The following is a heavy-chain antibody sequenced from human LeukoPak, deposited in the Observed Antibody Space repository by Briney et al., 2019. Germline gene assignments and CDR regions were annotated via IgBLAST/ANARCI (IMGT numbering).Heavy chain of an antibody. Sequence: GGSLRLSCAASGFTVSSNYMNWVRQAPGKGLEWVSVIYSGGTTYYADSVEGRFTISRDNSKNMLYLQMNSLRAEDTAVYYCARAPYYYDDSGYYYDNFYYGIDVWGQGTTVTVSS. CDR3: ARAPYYYDDSGYYYDNFYYGIDV. J-gene: IGHJ6*02. V-gene: IGHV3-53*01. D-gene: IGHD3-22*01. CDR2: IYSGGTT. CDR1: GFTVSSNY.